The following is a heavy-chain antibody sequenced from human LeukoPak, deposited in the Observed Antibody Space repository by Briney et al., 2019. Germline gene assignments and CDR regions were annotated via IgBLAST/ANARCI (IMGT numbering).Heavy chain of an antibody. V-gene: IGHV1-18*01. CDR1: GYTFTSYG. CDR2: VSAYNGNT. D-gene: IGHD3-10*01. Sequence: GASVKVSCKASGYTFTSYGISWVRQAPGQGLEWMGWVSAYNGNTNYAQKLQGRVTMTTDTSTSTAYMELRSLRSDDTAVYYCARDWYYYGSGSYVEPFFDYWGQGTLVTVSS. J-gene: IGHJ4*02. CDR3: ARDWYYYGSGSYVEPFFDY.